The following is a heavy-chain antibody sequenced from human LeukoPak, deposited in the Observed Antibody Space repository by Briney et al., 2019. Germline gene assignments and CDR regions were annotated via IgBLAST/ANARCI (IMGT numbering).Heavy chain of an antibody. Sequence: GASVKVSCKASGGTFSSYAMSWVRQAPGKGLEWVSAISGSGGSTYYADSVKGRFTISRDNSKNTLYLQMNSLRAEDTAVYYCAKELTIFGVVTQNWFDPWGQGTLVTVSS. D-gene: IGHD3-3*01. CDR3: AKELTIFGVVTQNWFDP. CDR1: GGTFSSYA. CDR2: ISGSGGST. V-gene: IGHV3-23*01. J-gene: IGHJ5*02.